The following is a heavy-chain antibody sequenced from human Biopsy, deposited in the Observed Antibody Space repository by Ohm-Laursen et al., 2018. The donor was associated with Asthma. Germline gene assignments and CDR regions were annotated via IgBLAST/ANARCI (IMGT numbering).Heavy chain of an antibody. Sequence: SLRLSCAASGFTFSSYSMNWVRQAPGKGLEWVSYISSSSSTIYYADSVKGRFTISRDNAKNSLYLQMNSLRDEDTAVYYCARFKRGYSYGHAGVFDYWGQGTLVTVSS. CDR1: GFTFSSYS. V-gene: IGHV3-48*02. J-gene: IGHJ4*02. D-gene: IGHD5-18*01. CDR3: ARFKRGYSYGHAGVFDY. CDR2: ISSSSSTI.